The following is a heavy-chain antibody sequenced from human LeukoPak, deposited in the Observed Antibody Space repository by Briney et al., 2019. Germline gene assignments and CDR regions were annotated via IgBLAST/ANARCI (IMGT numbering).Heavy chain of an antibody. Sequence: SETLSLTCTVSGGSISSSSYYWGWICQPPGKGLEWSGSIYYSGSTYYNPSLKSRVTISVDTSKNQFSLKLSSVTAADTAVYYCARHRIYSSGWYCSYRGQGTLVTVSS. CDR3: ARHRIYSSGWYCSY. D-gene: IGHD6-19*01. V-gene: IGHV4-39*01. CDR2: IYYSGST. J-gene: IGHJ4*02. CDR1: GGSISSSSYY.